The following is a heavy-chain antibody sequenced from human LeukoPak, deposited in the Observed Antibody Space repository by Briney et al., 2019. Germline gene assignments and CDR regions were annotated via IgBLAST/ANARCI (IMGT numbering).Heavy chain of an antibody. CDR3: AKVIFIAVAGTDPDAFDI. Sequence: GGSLRLSCAASGFTFSSYAMSCVRQAPGKGLEWVSAISGSGGSTYYADSVKGRFTISRDNSKNTLYLQMNSLRAEDTAVYYCAKVIFIAVAGTDPDAFDIWGQGKMVTVSS. J-gene: IGHJ3*02. CDR1: GFTFSSYA. D-gene: IGHD6-19*01. CDR2: ISGSGGST. V-gene: IGHV3-23*01.